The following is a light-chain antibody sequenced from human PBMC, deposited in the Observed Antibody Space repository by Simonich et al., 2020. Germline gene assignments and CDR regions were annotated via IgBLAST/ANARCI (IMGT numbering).Light chain of an antibody. Sequence: DIQMTQSPSTLSASVGDRVTITCRTSQSISSWLAWYQKKPGKAPKLLIYKASSLESGVPSRFSGSGSGTDYTLTISSLQPEDFATYYCQQYYSTPLTFGGGTKVEIK. J-gene: IGKJ4*01. CDR2: KAS. CDR3: QQYYSTPLT. CDR1: QSISSW. V-gene: IGKV1-5*03.